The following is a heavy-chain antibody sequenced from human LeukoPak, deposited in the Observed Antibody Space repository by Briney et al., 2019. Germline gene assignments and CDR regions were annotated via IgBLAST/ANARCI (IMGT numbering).Heavy chain of an antibody. D-gene: IGHD3-22*01. Sequence: ASVKVSCKASGYTFTGYYMHWVRQAPGQGLEWMGRINPNSGGTNYAQKFQGRVTMTRDTSISTAYMELSRLRSDDTAVYYCARDRVRYDYYDSSGYDAFDIWGQGTMVTVSS. V-gene: IGHV1-2*06. J-gene: IGHJ3*02. CDR3: ARDRVRYDYYDSSGYDAFDI. CDR1: GYTFTGYY. CDR2: INPNSGGT.